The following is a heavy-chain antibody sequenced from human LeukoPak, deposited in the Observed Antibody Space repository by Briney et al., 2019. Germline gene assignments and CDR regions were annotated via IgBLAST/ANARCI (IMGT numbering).Heavy chain of an antibody. J-gene: IGHJ4*02. CDR3: ARPAWGQQLDPLDY. CDR1: GFTFSSYS. V-gene: IGHV3-48*01. Sequence: GGSLRLSCAASGFTFSSYSMNWVRPAPGKGLEWVSYITSSSSTIYYADSVKGRFTISRDNAKNSLYLQMNSLRAEDTAVYYCARPAWGQQLDPLDYWGQGTLVTVSS. CDR2: ITSSSSTI. D-gene: IGHD6-13*01.